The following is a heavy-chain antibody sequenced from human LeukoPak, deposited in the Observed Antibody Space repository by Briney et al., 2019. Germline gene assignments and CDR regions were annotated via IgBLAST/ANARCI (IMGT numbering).Heavy chain of an antibody. J-gene: IGHJ4*02. Sequence: PGGSLRLSCAASGFTFSAYAMTWVRQAPGKGLEWVSSMSGRDDKTYYTDSAKGRFTISSDNSRNTLYLQMNSLRAEDTALYYCARVAYDSYGHYYHDYFDYWGQGTLVTVSS. V-gene: IGHV3-23*01. CDR1: GFTFSAYA. CDR3: ARVAYDSYGHYYHDYFDY. D-gene: IGHD3-22*01. CDR2: MSGRDDKT.